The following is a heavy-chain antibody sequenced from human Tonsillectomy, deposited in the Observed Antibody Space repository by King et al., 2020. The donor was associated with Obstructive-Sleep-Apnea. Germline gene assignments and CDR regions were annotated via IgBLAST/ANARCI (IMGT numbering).Heavy chain of an antibody. CDR2: IFHSGST. CDR3: ARGKKFYYDSSGYPNWYFDL. CDR1: GGSISSSTYY. Sequence: QLQESGPGLVKPSETLSLTCTVSGGSISSSTYYWGWIRQPPGKGLEWIGNIFHSGSTYYNPSLKSRVTISIDTSKNQFSLKLTSVTAADTAVYYCARGKKFYYDSSGYPNWYFDLWGRGTLVTVSS. V-gene: IGHV4-39*07. J-gene: IGHJ2*01. D-gene: IGHD3-22*01.